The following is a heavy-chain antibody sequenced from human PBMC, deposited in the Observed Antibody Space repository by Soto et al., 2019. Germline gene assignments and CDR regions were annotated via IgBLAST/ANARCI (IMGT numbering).Heavy chain of an antibody. D-gene: IGHD3-16*01. J-gene: IGHJ4*02. CDR2: INQDGSEK. V-gene: IGHV3-7*03. CDR1: GFTFSSYW. Sequence: EVQLVESGGGLVQPGGSLRLSCAATGFTFSSYWMIWVRQAPGKGLEWVANINQDGSEKYYVDSEKGRFTISRDNTKNSLYLQMNRLRAEDTAVYYCVRAERLGGYWGQGTLVTVSS. CDR3: VRAERLGGY.